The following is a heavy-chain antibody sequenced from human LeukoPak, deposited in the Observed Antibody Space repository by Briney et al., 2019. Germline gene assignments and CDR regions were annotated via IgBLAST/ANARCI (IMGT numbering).Heavy chain of an antibody. Sequence: GGSLRLSCAASGFTFSSYAMSWVRQAPGRGLEWVSAISGSGGSTYYADSVKGRFTISRDNSRNTLYLQMNSLRAEDTAVYYCAKDQASGAVNDYWGQGTLVTVSS. V-gene: IGHV3-23*01. J-gene: IGHJ4*02. CDR3: AKDQASGAVNDY. CDR2: ISGSGGST. D-gene: IGHD4-17*01. CDR1: GFTFSSYA.